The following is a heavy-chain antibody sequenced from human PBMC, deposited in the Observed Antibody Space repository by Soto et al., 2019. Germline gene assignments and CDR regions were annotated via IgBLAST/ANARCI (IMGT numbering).Heavy chain of an antibody. CDR1: GASISNYY. D-gene: IGHD5-12*01. V-gene: IGHV4-59*01. Sequence: SETLSLTCTVSGASISNYYYSWIRQPPGKGLEWIGYIYYSGSTNYNPSLKSRVTMSLDTSKNQFSLKLNSVTAADTAVYYCARGAEYSGYYFDFWAQGTLVTVSS. CDR3: ARGAEYSGYYFDF. CDR2: IYYSGST. J-gene: IGHJ4*02.